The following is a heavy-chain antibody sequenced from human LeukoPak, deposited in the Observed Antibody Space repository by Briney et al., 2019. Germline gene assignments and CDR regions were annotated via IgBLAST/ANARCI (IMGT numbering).Heavy chain of an antibody. CDR3: ARTGTTPYYFDY. CDR2: IIPIFGTA. CDR1: GGTFSSYA. D-gene: IGHD1-7*01. V-gene: IGHV1-69*05. Sequence: SVKVSCKASGGTFSSYAISWVRQAPGQGLEWMGGIIPIFGTANYAQKFQGRVTITTDESTSTAYMELSSLRSEDTAVYYCARTGTTPYYFDYWGQGTLVTVSS. J-gene: IGHJ4*02.